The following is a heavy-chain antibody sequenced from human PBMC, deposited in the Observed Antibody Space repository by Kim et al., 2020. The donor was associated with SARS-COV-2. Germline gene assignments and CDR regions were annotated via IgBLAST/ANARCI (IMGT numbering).Heavy chain of an antibody. Sequence: GGSLRLSCTASGFTFGHYAMNWVRQAPGKGLEWVGCIRSKASGGTTEYAASVKGRFTVSRDDPKSIAYLQMNSLKTEDTAVYYCIRGVTSGGDYWGQGTLVTVSS. D-gene: IGHD2-21*02. V-gene: IGHV3-49*04. CDR3: IRGVTSGGDY. CDR1: GFTFGHYA. J-gene: IGHJ4*02. CDR2: IRSKASGGTT.